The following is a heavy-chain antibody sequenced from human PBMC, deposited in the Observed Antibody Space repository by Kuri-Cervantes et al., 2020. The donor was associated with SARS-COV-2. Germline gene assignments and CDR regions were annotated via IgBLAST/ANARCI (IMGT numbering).Heavy chain of an antibody. CDR1: GYTFTSYD. CDR3: ARDGSKGKYFQH. J-gene: IGHJ1*01. CDR2: MNPNSGNT. D-gene: IGHD3-10*01. Sequence: ASVKVSCKASGYTFTSYDISWVRQATGQGLEWMGWMNPNSGNTGYAQKFQGRVTITRNTSISTAYMELSSLRSEDTAVYYCARDGSKGKYFQHWGQGTLVTVSS. V-gene: IGHV1-8*03.